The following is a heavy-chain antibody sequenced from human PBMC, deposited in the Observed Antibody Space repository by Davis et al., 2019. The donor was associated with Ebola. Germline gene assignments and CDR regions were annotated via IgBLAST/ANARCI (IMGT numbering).Heavy chain of an antibody. CDR2: IYYSGST. CDR1: GGSISSYY. J-gene: IGHJ6*03. CDR3: ARVLGYCSSTSCYPYYYMDV. Sequence: PSETLSLTCTVSGGSISSYYWSWIRQPPGKGLEWIGYIYYSGSTNYNPSLKSRVAISVDTSKNQFSLKLSSVTAADTAVYYCARVLGYCSSTSCYPYYYMDVWGKGTTVTVSS. D-gene: IGHD2-2*01. V-gene: IGHV4-59*01.